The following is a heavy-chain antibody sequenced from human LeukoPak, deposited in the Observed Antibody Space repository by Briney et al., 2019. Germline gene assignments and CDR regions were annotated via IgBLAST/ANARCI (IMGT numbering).Heavy chain of an antibody. CDR3: ASLDDAFDI. V-gene: IGHV4-59*01. Sequence: PSETLSLTCTVSGGSIRNYFWSWIRQPPGKGLEWIGYIYYSGSTNYNYNPSLKSRVSISVDTSKSQFSVNLSSVTAADTAVYYCASLDDAFDIWGQGTMVTVSS. J-gene: IGHJ3*02. CDR1: GGSIRNYF. CDR2: IYYSGSTNY. D-gene: IGHD3-3*01.